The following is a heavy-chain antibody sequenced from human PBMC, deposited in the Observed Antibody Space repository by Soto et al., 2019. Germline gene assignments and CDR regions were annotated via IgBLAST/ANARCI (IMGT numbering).Heavy chain of an antibody. J-gene: IGHJ6*02. D-gene: IGHD1-26*01. Sequence: ASVKVSCKASGYTFTGYYVHWMRQAPGQGLEWMGWINPNSGDTYLAQRFQGRVTMNRDTSIGTAYMELRGLTSDDTAEYYCAKGGAIVAAGTRVYLYNAMDVWAQGTTVTVSS. CDR1: GYTFTGYY. CDR3: AKGGAIVAAGTRVYLYNAMDV. CDR2: INPNSGDT. V-gene: IGHV1-2*02.